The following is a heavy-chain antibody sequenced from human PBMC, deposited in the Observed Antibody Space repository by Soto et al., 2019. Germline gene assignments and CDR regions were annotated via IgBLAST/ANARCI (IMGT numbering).Heavy chain of an antibody. CDR1: GFTFSSYS. CDR2: ISSSSSYI. CDR3: AKESYNRRTDFDY. J-gene: IGHJ4*02. D-gene: IGHD3-10*01. Sequence: GGSLRLSCAASGFTFSSYSMNWVRQAPGKGLEWVSSISSSSSYIYYADSVKGRFTISRDNAKNSLYLQMNSLRAEDTALYYCAKESYNRRTDFDYWGQGTLVTVSS. V-gene: IGHV3-21*04.